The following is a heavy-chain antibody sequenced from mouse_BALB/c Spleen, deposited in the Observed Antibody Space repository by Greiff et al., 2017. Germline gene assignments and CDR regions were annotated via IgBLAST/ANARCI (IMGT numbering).Heavy chain of an antibody. CDR1: GYTFTDYE. CDR2: IDPETGGT. V-gene: IGHV1-15*01. CDR3: TRGSSPFDY. D-gene: IGHD1-1*01. Sequence: QVQLKQSGAELVRPGASVTLSCKASGYTFTDYEMHWVKQTPVHGLEWIGAIDPETGGTAYNQKFKGKATLTADKSSSTAYMELRSLTSEDSAVYYCTRGSSPFDYWGQGTTLTVSS. J-gene: IGHJ2*01.